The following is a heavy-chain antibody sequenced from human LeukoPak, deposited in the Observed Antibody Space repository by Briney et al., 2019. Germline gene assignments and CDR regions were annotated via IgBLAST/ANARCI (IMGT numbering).Heavy chain of an antibody. CDR1: GDSISSYY. CDR2: IYYSGST. D-gene: IGHD4/OR15-4a*01. Sequence: SETLSLTCTVSGDSISSYYWSWIRQPPGKGLEWIGYIYYSGSTNYNPSLKSRVTISVDTSKNQFSLKLSSVTAADTAVYYCARVPTSSCDYAYYFDYWGQGTLVTVSS. CDR3: ARVPTSSCDYAYYFDY. V-gene: IGHV4-59*01. J-gene: IGHJ4*02.